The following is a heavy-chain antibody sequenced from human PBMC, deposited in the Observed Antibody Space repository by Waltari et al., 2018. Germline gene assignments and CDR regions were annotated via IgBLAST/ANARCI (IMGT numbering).Heavy chain of an antibody. D-gene: IGHD2-15*01. CDR1: GASMSSTDW. J-gene: IGHJ4*02. CDR2: IQRSGRT. V-gene: IGHV4-4*02. CDR3: ARDRGRGIYLDS. Sequence: QMQLQVSGPGLVKPSGTLSVTCTVSGASMSSTDWWRWVRQSPEKGLEWIGQIQRSGRTHYNPSLESRVTISIDTSNNQFSLKVTSTTAADTAVYYCARDRGRGIYLDSWGRGTLVTVSP.